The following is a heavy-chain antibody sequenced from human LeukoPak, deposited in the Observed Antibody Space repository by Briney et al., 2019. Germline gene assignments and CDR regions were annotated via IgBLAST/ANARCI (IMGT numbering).Heavy chain of an antibody. CDR3: AKGGSYRVQPYFDY. CDR1: GFTFTSCT. D-gene: IGHD1-1*01. Sequence: GGSLRLSCAASGFTFTSCTMSWVRQAPGQGLEWVSDIRGSGDNTYYADSVKGRFTISRDNSKNTLYLQMSSLRSEDTAVYFCAKGGSYRVQPYFDYWGQGALVTVSS. V-gene: IGHV3-23*01. J-gene: IGHJ4*02. CDR2: IRGSGDNT.